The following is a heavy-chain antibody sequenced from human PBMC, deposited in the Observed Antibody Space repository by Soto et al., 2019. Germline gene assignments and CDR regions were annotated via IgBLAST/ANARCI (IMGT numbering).Heavy chain of an antibody. CDR2: IRSKAYGGTT. J-gene: IGHJ6*02. CDR1: GFTFGDYA. CDR3: TSSSHYDFWSGYFTYYYYYGMDV. Sequence: EVQLVESGGGLVQPGRSLRLSCTASGFTFGDYAMSWVRQAPGKGLEWVGFIRSKAYGGTTEYAASVKGRFTISRDDSKSIAYLQMNSLKTEDTAVYYCTSSSHYDFWSGYFTYYYYYGMDVWGQGTTVTVSS. D-gene: IGHD3-3*01. V-gene: IGHV3-49*04.